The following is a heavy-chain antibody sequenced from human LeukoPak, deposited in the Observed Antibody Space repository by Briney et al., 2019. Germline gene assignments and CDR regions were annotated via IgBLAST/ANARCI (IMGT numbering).Heavy chain of an antibody. CDR2: IIPIFGTA. CDR3: ARVPYCSGGSCYLDSHWFDP. CDR1: GGTFSSYA. D-gene: IGHD2-15*01. J-gene: IGHJ5*02. V-gene: IGHV1-69*01. Sequence: SVKVSCKASGGTFSSYAISWVRQAPGQGLEWMGGIIPIFGTANYAQKFQGRVTITADESTSTAYMELSSLRSEDTAVYYCARVPYCSGGSCYLDSHWFDPWGQGTLVTVSS.